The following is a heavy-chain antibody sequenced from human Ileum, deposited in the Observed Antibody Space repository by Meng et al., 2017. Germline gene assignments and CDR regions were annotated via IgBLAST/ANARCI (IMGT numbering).Heavy chain of an antibody. CDR2: VSPSSGNT. CDR3: ARGVGDLGDY. CDR1: GYTFTTND. Sequence: QVQLVQSGAEMKTPGASMTVSCKASGYTFTTNDINWVRQAPGQGLEWMGWVSPSSGNTHYAQKFQGRVTMTRDISISTVYMELTSLKSDDTAVYYCARGVGDLGDYWGQGTLVTVSS. J-gene: IGHJ4*02. V-gene: IGHV1-8*01. D-gene: IGHD3-16*01.